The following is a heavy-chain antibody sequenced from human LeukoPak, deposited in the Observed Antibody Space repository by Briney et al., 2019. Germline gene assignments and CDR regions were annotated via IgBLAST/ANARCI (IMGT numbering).Heavy chain of an antibody. V-gene: IGHV1-69*01. CDR3: TILWFGESVYGMDV. J-gene: IGHJ6*02. D-gene: IGHD3-10*01. CDR1: EGTFSSYA. CDR2: IIPIFGTA. Sequence: SVKVSCKASEGTFSSYAISWVRQAPGQGLEWMGGIIPIFGTANYAQKFQGRVTITADESTSTAYMELSSLRSEDTAVYYCTILWFGESVYGMDVWGQGTTVTVSS.